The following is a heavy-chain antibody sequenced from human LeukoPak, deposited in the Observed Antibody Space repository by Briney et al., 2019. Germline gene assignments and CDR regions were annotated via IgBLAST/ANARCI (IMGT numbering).Heavy chain of an antibody. J-gene: IGHJ5*02. CDR2: ISSSSSYI. Sequence: PGGSLRLSCAASGFAFSSYSMNWVRQAPGKGLEWVSSISSSSSYIYYADSVKGRFTISRDNAKNSLYLQMNSLRAEDTAVYHCAKDFIAGATWFDPWGQGTLVTVSS. D-gene: IGHD1-26*01. CDR1: GFAFSSYS. V-gene: IGHV3-21*01. CDR3: AKDFIAGATWFDP.